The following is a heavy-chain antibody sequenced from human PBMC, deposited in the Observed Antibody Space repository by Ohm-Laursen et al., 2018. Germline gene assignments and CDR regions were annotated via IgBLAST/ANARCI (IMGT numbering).Heavy chain of an antibody. CDR2: IYSGSST. CDR3: AKGTTDVDY. CDR1: GFTFSNAW. D-gene: IGHD1-1*01. V-gene: IGHV3-53*01. J-gene: IGHJ4*02. Sequence: GSLRLSCAASGFTFSNAWMSWVRQAPGKGLEWVSVIYSGSSTDYADSVKGRFTISRDNSKNTLYLQMNSLRAEDTAVYYCAKGTTDVDYWGQGTLVTVSS.